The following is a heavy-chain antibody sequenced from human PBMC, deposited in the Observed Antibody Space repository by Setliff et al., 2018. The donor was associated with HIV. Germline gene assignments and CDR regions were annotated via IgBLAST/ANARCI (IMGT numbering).Heavy chain of an antibody. Sequence: SETLSLTCAVYGGSFSGYYWNWIRQPPGKGLEWIGDINHSGSTNYNPSLKSRVTISLDTSKNQFSLKLSSVTAEDTAVYYCARPGTRWSFDYWGQGILVTVSS. V-gene: IGHV4-34*01. CDR2: INHSGST. CDR3: ARPGTRWSFDY. CDR1: GGSFSGYY. D-gene: IGHD3-3*01. J-gene: IGHJ4*02.